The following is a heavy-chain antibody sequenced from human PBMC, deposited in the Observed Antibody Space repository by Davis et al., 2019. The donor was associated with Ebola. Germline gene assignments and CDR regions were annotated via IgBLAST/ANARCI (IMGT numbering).Heavy chain of an antibody. J-gene: IGHJ4*02. CDR2: IRSKAYGGTT. V-gene: IGHV3-49*04. CDR3: TSGGNNVVPDFDY. Sequence: GESLKISCTASGFTFGDYAMSWVRQAPGKGLEWVGFIRSKAYGGTTEYAASVKGRFTISRDDSKSIAYLQMNSLKTEDTAVYYCTSGGNNVVPDFDYWGQGTLVTVSS. CDR1: GFTFGDYA. D-gene: IGHD2-2*01.